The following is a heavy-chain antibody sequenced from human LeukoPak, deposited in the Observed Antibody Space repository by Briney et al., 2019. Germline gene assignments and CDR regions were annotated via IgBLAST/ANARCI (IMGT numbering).Heavy chain of an antibody. D-gene: IGHD6-6*01. CDR2: IYYSGST. Sequence: SETLSLTCTVSGGSISRSSYYWGWIRQPPGKGLEWIGSIYYSGSTYYNPSLKSRVTISVDTSKNQFSLKLSSVTAADTAVYYCVAEARGGIAAWFDPWGQGTLVTVSS. CDR3: VAEARGGIAAWFDP. J-gene: IGHJ5*02. V-gene: IGHV4-39*01. CDR1: GGSISRSSYY.